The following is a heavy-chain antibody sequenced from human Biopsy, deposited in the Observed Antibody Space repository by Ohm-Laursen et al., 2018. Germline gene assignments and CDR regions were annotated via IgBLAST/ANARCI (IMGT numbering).Heavy chain of an antibody. J-gene: IGHJ6*02. CDR1: GYSVTNDYY. V-gene: IGHV4-38-2*01. CDR2: IYYDGIT. D-gene: IGHD5-12*01. Sequence: SDTLSLTCAVSGYSVTNDYYWGWIRQPPGKGLEWIGNIYYDGITYYNPSLKSRVAMSVDTSKNQFSLRLTPVTAADTAVYYCARVAGGYAYYYGMDVWGQGTTVTVSS. CDR3: ARVAGGYAYYYGMDV.